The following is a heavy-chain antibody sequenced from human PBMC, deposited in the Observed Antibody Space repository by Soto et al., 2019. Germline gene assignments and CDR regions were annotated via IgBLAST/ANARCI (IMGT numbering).Heavy chain of an antibody. CDR1: GYTFTNYW. D-gene: IGHD1-26*01. J-gene: IGHJ4*02. V-gene: IGHV5-51*01. CDR2: IYPGDSDT. CDR3: ARHGLEWERGGPPMAARDY. Sequence: PGESLKISCKGSGYTFTNYWIGWVRQMPGKGLEWMGIIYPGDSDTRYSPSFQGQVTISADKSISTSYLQWSSLKASDTAMYFCARHGLEWERGGPPMAARDYCDQGPMGTVAS.